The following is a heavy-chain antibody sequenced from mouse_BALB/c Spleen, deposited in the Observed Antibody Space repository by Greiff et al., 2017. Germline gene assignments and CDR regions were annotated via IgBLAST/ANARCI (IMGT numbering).Heavy chain of an antibody. CDR2: IYWDDDK. CDR3: ARIYGNYFDY. Sequence: QVTLKECGPGILQPSQTLSLTCSFSGFSLSTSGMGVSWIRQPSGKGLEWLAHIYWDDDKRYNPSLKSRLTISKDTSSNQVFLKITSVDTADTATYYCARIYGNYFDYWGQGTTLTVSS. D-gene: IGHD2-1*01. J-gene: IGHJ2*01. V-gene: IGHV8-12*01. CDR1: GFSLSTSGMG.